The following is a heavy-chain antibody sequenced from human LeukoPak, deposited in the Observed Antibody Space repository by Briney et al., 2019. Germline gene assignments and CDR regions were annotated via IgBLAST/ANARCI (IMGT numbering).Heavy chain of an antibody. CDR3: ARDRVLKFYDAFDI. J-gene: IGHJ3*02. CDR1: GFSFSSYA. Sequence: PGGSLRLSCAASGFSFSSYAMHWVRQAPGKGLEWVAVISYDGSNKYYADSVKGRFTISRDNSKNTLYLQMNSLRAEDTAVYYCARDRVLKFYDAFDIWGQGTMVTVSS. CDR2: ISYDGSNK. D-gene: IGHD3-10*01. V-gene: IGHV3-30-3*01.